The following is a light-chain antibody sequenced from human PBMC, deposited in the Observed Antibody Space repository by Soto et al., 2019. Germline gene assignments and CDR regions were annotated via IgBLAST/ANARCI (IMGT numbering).Light chain of an antibody. Sequence: QSALTQPASVSGSPGQSITISCTGTSSDVGGYIYVSWYQQHPGKAPRLMIYDVGNRPSGVSNRFSGSKSGNTASLTISGLQAEDEADYYCSSYASSSTHVAFGGGTKLTVL. V-gene: IGLV2-14*03. CDR3: SSYASSSTHVA. J-gene: IGLJ2*01. CDR2: DVG. CDR1: SSDVGGYIY.